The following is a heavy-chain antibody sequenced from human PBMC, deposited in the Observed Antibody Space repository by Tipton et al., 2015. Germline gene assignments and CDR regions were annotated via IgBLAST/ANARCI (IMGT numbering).Heavy chain of an antibody. Sequence: SLRLSCAASGFTFSNYWMTWFRQAPGKGLEWVANINQDGSEKYNVDAVKDRFAISRDNAKNSLYLQLNSLRAEDTAVYYCARAGSCSNGVCSDAFDIWGQGTMVTVSS. J-gene: IGHJ3*02. D-gene: IGHD2-8*01. CDR3: ARAGSCSNGVCSDAFDI. CDR2: INQDGSEK. V-gene: IGHV3-7*04. CDR1: GFTFSNYW.